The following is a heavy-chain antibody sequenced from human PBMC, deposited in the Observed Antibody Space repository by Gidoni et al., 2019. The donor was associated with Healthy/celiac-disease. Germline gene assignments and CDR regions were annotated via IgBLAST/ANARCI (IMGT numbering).Heavy chain of an antibody. J-gene: IGHJ4*02. CDR2: IWEDGSNK. CDR1: GFTFSSYG. CDR3: ARDLSIRRSASVADDY. Sequence: QVQLVESGGVVVQPGMSLRLSCAASGFTFSSYGLHCVRQAPGKGLEWGAVIWEDGSNKYYADYVKGRFNSSRDNSKNTLYLQMNSRRAEDTAVYYCARDLSIRRSASVADDYWGQGTLVTVSS. V-gene: IGHV3-33*01. D-gene: IGHD6-19*01.